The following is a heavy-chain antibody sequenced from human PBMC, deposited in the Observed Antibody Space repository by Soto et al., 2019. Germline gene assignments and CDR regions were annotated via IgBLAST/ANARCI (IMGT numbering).Heavy chain of an antibody. CDR3: ARQSPGTYGCYSDS. V-gene: IGHV4-59*01. CDR2: VHFSGST. D-gene: IGHD3-16*01. J-gene: IGHJ4*02. Sequence: SETLSLTCTVSGGSINNYYWSWIRQPPGRGLEWIAYVHFSGSTKYNPSLQSRATISVNTSKNQFSLRLNSVTAADTAVYYCARQSPGTYGCYSDSWGLGTLVTVSS. CDR1: GGSINNYY.